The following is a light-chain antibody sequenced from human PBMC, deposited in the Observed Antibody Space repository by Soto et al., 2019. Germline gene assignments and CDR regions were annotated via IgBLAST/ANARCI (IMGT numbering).Light chain of an antibody. J-gene: IGLJ3*02. Sequence: QSALTQPPSVSGSPGQSVTISCTGTSSDVGSYNRVSWYQQPPGTAPKLMIYEVTNRPSGVPNRFSASKSGNTASLTISGLQAEDEADYYCTSYTSSRTWVFGGGIKLTVL. CDR1: SSDVGSYNR. CDR2: EVT. V-gene: IGLV2-18*02. CDR3: TSYTSSRTWV.